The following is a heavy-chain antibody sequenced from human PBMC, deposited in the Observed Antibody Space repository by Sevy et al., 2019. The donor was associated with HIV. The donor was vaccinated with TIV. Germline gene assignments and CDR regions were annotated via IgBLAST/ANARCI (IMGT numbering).Heavy chain of an antibody. J-gene: IGHJ4*02. V-gene: IGHV1-69*13. CDR2: IIPIFGTA. CDR1: GGTFSSYA. CDR3: ARGLIATRRGGGYYFDY. Sequence: ASVKVSCKASGGTFSSYAISWVRQAPGQGLEWMGGIIPIFGTANYAQTFQGRVTVTADESTSTAYMELSSLRSEDTAVYYCARGLIATRRGGGYYFDYWGQGTLVTVSS. D-gene: IGHD6-6*01.